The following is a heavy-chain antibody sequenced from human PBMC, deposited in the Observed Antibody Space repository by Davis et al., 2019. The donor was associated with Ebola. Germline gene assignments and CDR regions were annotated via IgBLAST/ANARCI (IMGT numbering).Heavy chain of an antibody. V-gene: IGHV1-8*01. CDR2: MSPNSGDT. Sequence: ASVKVSCKASGYTFTSYDINWVRQATGRGLEWMGWMSPNSGDTGHAQKFQGRVTMTRDTSINVAFMELSSLKSEDTAVYYCARDHLTTVTTGRYYYYGMDVWGQGTTVTVS. CDR3: ARDHLTTVTTGRYYYYGMDV. D-gene: IGHD4-11*01. J-gene: IGHJ6*02. CDR1: GYTFTSYD.